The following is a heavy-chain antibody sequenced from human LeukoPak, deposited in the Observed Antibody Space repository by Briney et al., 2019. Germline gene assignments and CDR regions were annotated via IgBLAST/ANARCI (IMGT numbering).Heavy chain of an antibody. CDR1: GCTISSNY. D-gene: IGHD5-24*01. J-gene: IGHJ4*02. CDR3: ARVKDGYKH. Sequence: PAGSLTLSCAVSGCTISSNYMSWFRQAPGKGLEWVAFIYSGGRTYYTASLKGRFTISIHTSKNPLYLKLSSVTAEDTAVYYCARVKDGYKHWGQGTLVTVSS. CDR2: IYSGGRT. V-gene: IGHV3-53*04.